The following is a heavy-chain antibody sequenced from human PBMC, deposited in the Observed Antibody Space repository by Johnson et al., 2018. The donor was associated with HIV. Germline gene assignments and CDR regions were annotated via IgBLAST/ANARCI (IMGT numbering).Heavy chain of an antibody. Sequence: VPLVESGGGLVKPGGSLRLSCAASGFTFSNAWMSWVRQAPGKGLEWVGRIKSKTDGGTTDYAAPVQGRFTISRDDSKNTLYLQMNSLKTEDTAVYYCTTKTTVVTLGFDIWGQGTMVTVSS. J-gene: IGHJ3*02. CDR1: GFTFSNAW. D-gene: IGHD4-23*01. CDR3: TTKTTVVTLGFDI. CDR2: IKSKTDGGTT. V-gene: IGHV3-15*01.